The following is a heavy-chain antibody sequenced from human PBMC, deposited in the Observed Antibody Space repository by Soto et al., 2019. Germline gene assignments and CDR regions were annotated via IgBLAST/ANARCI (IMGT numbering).Heavy chain of an antibody. V-gene: IGHV2-26*01. CDR2: IFSNDEK. Sequence: QVTLKESGPVLVKPTETLTLTCTVSGFSLSNARMGVSWIRQPPGKALEWLAHIFSNDEKSYSKPLKSRLTTSKDTTKTQVVLTRTNMDPVDTATYSWARIGVAVGPFDYWGQGTLVTVSS. J-gene: IGHJ4*02. CDR1: GFSLSNARMG. CDR3: ARIGVAVGPFDY. D-gene: IGHD6-19*01.